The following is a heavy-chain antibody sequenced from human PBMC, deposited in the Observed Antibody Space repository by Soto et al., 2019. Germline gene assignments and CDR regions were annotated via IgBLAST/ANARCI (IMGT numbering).Heavy chain of an antibody. Sequence: SVKVSCKASGLTFSSYSISWVRQAPGQGLEWMGWIMPNFGTAKYAQKTQGRGKITADESTSTAYRELSSLRSEDTAVYYCARDSGIAVAALDYWGQGTLVTASS. CDR1: GLTFSSYS. CDR2: IMPNFGTA. D-gene: IGHD6-19*01. CDR3: ARDSGIAVAALDY. V-gene: IGHV1-69*13. J-gene: IGHJ4*02.